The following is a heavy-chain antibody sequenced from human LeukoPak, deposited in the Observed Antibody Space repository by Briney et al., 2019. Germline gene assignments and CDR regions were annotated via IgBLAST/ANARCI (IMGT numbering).Heavy chain of an antibody. J-gene: IGHJ4*02. CDR3: ARKYYVCSGYLYFDY. CDR1: GFTFSSYS. V-gene: IGHV3-21*01. D-gene: IGHD3-22*01. CDR2: INSNSSYI. Sequence: GGSLRLSCAASGFTFSSYSMNWVRQAPGKGLEWASSINSNSSYIYYADSVKGRFTISRENAKNSLYLQMNSLRAEDTAVYYCARKYYVCSGYLYFDYWGQGTLVTVSS.